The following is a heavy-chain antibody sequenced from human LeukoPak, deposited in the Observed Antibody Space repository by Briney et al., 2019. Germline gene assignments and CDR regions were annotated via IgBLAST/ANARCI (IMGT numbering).Heavy chain of an antibody. V-gene: IGHV4-61*08. D-gene: IGHD6-13*01. CDR3: ARARYSSSWACDY. Sequence: SETLSLTCTVSGGSISSGDYYWSWIRQPPGKGLEWIGYIYYSGSTNYNPSLKSRVTISVDTSKNQFSLKLSSVTAADTAVYYCARARYSSSWACDYWGQGTLVTVSS. CDR2: IYYSGST. CDR1: GGSISSGDYY. J-gene: IGHJ4*02.